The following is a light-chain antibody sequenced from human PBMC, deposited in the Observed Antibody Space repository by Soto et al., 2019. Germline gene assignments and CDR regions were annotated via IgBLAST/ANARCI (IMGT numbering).Light chain of an antibody. V-gene: IGLV1-47*01. CDR3: ESGDDGRTL. CDR1: SSNIGSYF. J-gene: IGLJ1*01. Sequence: QSVLTQPPSVSGAPGQRVTISCSGSSSNIGSYFVFWYQHLPGTAPKLLIYRNNERPSGVPDRFSGSKSGTSASLAINGLRSEDEANYYWESGDDGRTLFGTGTKFTVL. CDR2: RNN.